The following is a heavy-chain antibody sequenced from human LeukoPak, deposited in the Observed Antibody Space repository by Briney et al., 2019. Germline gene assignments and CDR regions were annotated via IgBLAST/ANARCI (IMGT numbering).Heavy chain of an antibody. CDR3: AKGDYYDSSGYFNWFDP. CDR1: GFTFSSYA. V-gene: IGHV3-23*01. D-gene: IGHD3-22*01. CDR2: ISGSGGST. J-gene: IGHJ5*02. Sequence: GGSLRPSCAASGFTFSSYAMSWVRQAPGKGLEWVSAISGSGGSTYYADSVKGRFTISRDNSKNTLYLQMNSLRAEDTAVYYCAKGDYYDSSGYFNWFDPWGQGTLVTVSS.